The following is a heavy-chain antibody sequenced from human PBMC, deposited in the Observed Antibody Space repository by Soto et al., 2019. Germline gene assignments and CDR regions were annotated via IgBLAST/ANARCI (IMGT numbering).Heavy chain of an antibody. CDR3: ALDMGYYGSRKVGYYGMDV. CDR1: GGTFSSYA. Sequence: QVQLVQSGAEVKKPGSSVKVSCKASGGTFSSYAISWVRQAPGQGLEWMGGIIPIFGTANYAQKFQGRVTITADESTSTDYMELSSLRSEDTGVYYCALDMGYYGSRKVGYYGMDVWGQGTTVHVS. CDR2: IIPIFGTA. D-gene: IGHD3-10*01. J-gene: IGHJ6*02. V-gene: IGHV1-69*01.